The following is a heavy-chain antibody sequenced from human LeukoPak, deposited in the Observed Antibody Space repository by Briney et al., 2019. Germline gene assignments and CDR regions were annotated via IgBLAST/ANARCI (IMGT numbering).Heavy chain of an antibody. Sequence: PSETLSLTCTVSGGSISSSFCSWIRQPPGKGLEWIAYMHYSGSSNYNPSLKSRGSMSLDTPKNQFSLKLSSVTAADTAVYYCARMAAAGPFDHWGQGILVTVSS. V-gene: IGHV4-59*08. CDR1: GGSISSSF. CDR3: ARMAAAGPFDH. CDR2: MHYSGSS. D-gene: IGHD6-13*01. J-gene: IGHJ4*02.